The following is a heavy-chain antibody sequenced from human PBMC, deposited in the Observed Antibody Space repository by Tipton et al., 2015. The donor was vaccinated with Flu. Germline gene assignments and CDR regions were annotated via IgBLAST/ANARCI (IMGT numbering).Heavy chain of an antibody. CDR1: GGSIISSSFY. CDR3: AKEGSYNILTNYYNKGVDP. V-gene: IGHV4-39*07. J-gene: IGHJ5*02. D-gene: IGHD3-9*01. CDR2: IYYSGNT. Sequence: TLSLTCTVSGGSIISSSFYWGWIRQPPGKGLEWIGNIYYSGNTYYNPPLKSRVTVSVDTSKNQLSLKLTSVTAADTAVYYCAKEGSYNILTNYYNKGVDPWGQGTLVIVSS.